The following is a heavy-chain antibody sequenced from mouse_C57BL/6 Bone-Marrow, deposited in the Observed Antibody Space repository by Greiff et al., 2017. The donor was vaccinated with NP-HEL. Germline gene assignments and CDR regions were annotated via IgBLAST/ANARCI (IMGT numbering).Heavy chain of an antibody. CDR3: TRDRGLYSNYMDY. Sequence: EVQVVESGEGLVKPGGSLKLSCAASGFTFSSYAMSWVRQTPEKRLEWVAYISSGGDYIYYADTVKGRFTISRDNARNTLYLQMSSLKSEDTAMYYCTRDRGLYSNYMDYWGQGTSVTVSS. CDR1: GFTFSSYA. V-gene: IGHV5-9-1*02. CDR2: ISSGGDYI. D-gene: IGHD2-5*01. J-gene: IGHJ4*01.